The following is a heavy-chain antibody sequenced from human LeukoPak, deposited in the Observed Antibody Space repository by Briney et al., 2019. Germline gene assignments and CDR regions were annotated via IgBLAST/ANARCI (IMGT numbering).Heavy chain of an antibody. J-gene: IGHJ4*02. CDR1: GFTFSSYA. Sequence: QTGGSLRLSCAASGFTFSSYAMSWVRQAPGKALEWVSSTSSGGSSTYYADPVKGRFTISRDNSKNTLYLQMHSLRAEDTAVYYCAKGGLWFGENDHWGQGTLVTVSS. V-gene: IGHV3-23*01. CDR3: AKGGLWFGENDH. D-gene: IGHD3-10*01. CDR2: TSSGGSST.